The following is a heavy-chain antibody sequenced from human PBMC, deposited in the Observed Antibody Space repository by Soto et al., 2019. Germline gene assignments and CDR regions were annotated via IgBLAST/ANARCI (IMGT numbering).Heavy chain of an antibody. CDR1: GYTFTGYY. CDR3: ARRNFWSGYGTNYYYYGMDV. V-gene: IGHV1-2*04. Sequence: QVQLVQSGAEVKKPGASVKVSCKASGYTFTGYYMHWVRQAPGQGLEWMGWINPNSGGTNYAQKFQGWVTMTRDTSISTAYMELSRLRSDDMAVYYCARRNFWSGYGTNYYYYGMDVWGQGTTVTVSS. CDR2: INPNSGGT. D-gene: IGHD3-3*01. J-gene: IGHJ6*02.